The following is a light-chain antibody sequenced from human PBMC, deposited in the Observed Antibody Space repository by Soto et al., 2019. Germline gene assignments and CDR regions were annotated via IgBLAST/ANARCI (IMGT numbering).Light chain of an antibody. J-gene: IGLJ1*01. CDR2: EVS. CDR3: SSYTSSSTLHV. V-gene: IGLV2-14*01. Sequence: QSVLTQPPSASGSPGQSVTISCTGTSSDVGGYNYVSWYQQHPGKAPKLMIYEVSKRPSGVSNRFSGSKSGNTASLTISGLQAEDEADYYCSSYTSSSTLHVFGTGTKVTVL. CDR1: SSDVGGYNY.